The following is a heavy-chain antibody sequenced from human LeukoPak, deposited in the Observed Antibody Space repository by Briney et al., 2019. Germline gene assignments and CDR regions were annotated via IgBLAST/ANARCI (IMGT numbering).Heavy chain of an antibody. Sequence: ASVKVSCKASGYTFTSYGISWVRQAPGQGLEWMGWMNPNSGNTGYAQKFQGRVTMTRNTSISTAYMELSSLRSEDTAVYYCARGRRFLNWFDPWGQGTLVTVSS. D-gene: IGHD3-3*01. CDR2: MNPNSGNT. J-gene: IGHJ5*02. CDR3: ARGRRFLNWFDP. V-gene: IGHV1-8*02. CDR1: GYTFTSYG.